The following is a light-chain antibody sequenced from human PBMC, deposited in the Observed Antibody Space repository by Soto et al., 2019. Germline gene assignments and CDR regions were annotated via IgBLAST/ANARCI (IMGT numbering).Light chain of an antibody. CDR1: QSVSSN. V-gene: IGKV3-15*01. CDR3: QQYNNWPGT. J-gene: IGKJ1*01. Sequence: EIVMTQSPATLSVSPGERATLSCRASQSVSSNLAWYQQKPGQAPRLLIYGASTRATGIPARFSGSGSGTXFTXTISSLQSEDFAVYYCQQYNNWPGTFGQGTKVEIK. CDR2: GAS.